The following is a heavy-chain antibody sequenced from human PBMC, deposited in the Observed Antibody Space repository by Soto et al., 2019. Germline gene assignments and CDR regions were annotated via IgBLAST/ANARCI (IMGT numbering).Heavy chain of an antibody. CDR1: W. CDR3: ARNYGSGSSLYYGMDV. D-gene: IGHD3-10*01. Sequence: WISWVRQMPGKGLEWMGRIDPSDSYTNYSPSLQGHVTISADKSISTAYLQWSSLKASDTAMYYCARNYGSGSSLYYGMDVWGQGTTVTVSS. V-gene: IGHV5-10-1*01. CDR2: IDPSDSYT. J-gene: IGHJ6*02.